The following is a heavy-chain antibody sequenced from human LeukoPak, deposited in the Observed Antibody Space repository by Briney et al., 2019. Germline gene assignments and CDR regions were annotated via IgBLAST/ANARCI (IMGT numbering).Heavy chain of an antibody. CDR3: ARGATYAYYQDY. Sequence: GGSLRLSCAASGFTVSSNYMSWVRQAPGKGLEWVSVIYSGGSTYYADSVKGRFTISRDNAKNTLYLQMNSLRAEDTAVYYCARGATYAYYQDYWGQGTLVTVSS. J-gene: IGHJ4*02. V-gene: IGHV3-53*01. CDR2: IYSGGST. D-gene: IGHD1-26*01. CDR1: GFTVSSNY.